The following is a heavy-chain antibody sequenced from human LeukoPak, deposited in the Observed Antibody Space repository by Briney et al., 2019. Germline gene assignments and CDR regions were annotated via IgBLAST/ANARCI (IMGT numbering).Heavy chain of an antibody. CDR3: AREGVVKGTDV. J-gene: IGHJ6*02. CDR2: INPDPGGT. CDR1: GYTLTGYY. V-gene: IGHV1-2*02. Sequence: ASVKVSCKDSGYTLTGYYMHWVRQAPGQALEWMGWINPDPGGTNYAQNFQGRVTMTRDTSISTAYMELSTLRSDDTAVYYCAREGVVKGTDVWGQGTTVTVSS.